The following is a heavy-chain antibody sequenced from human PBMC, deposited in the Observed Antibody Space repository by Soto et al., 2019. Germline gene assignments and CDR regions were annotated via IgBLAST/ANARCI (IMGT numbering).Heavy chain of an antibody. J-gene: IGHJ6*03. CDR1: GGSFSGYY. V-gene: IGHV4-34*01. CDR3: AKTTTYDFYYFMDV. Sequence: SETLSLTCAVYGGSFSGYYWSWIRQPPGKGLEWIGEINHSGSTNYNPSLKSRVTISVDKSKNQFSLKLSSVTAADTAVYYCAKTTTYDFYYFMDVWGKGTTVTVSS. D-gene: IGHD4-4*01. CDR2: INHSGST.